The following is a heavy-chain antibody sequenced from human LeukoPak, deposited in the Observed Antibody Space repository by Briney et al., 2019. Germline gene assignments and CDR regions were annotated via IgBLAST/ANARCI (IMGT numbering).Heavy chain of an antibody. CDR1: GFTFVDYG. CDR3: TRDEVFWSGSIFDY. V-gene: IGHV3-49*04. D-gene: IGHD3-3*01. Sequence: GRSLRLSCTTSGFTFVDYGLSWVRQAPGKWLEWVGLIKSRAYGGTSEYAASVKGRFTISRDDSKNIAYLQMNSLKTEDTAVYYCTRDEVFWSGSIFDYCGQGTLVTVSS. CDR2: IKSRAYGGTS. J-gene: IGHJ4*02.